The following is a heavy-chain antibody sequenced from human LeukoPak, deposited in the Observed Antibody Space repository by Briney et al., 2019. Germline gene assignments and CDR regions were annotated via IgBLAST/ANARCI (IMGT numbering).Heavy chain of an antibody. V-gene: IGHV3-23*01. CDR3: AKANWVSNADAVW. CDR2: TRGVGEP. CDR1: GFSYIHYA. Sequence: VGALRLSGVSTGFSYIHYALSGVREAPARGPEGVSRTRGVGEPFYADSVKGRFTLARDDSRNTLYLQLNNLRVEDTGIYYCAKANWVSNADAVWWGQGTQVTVSS. D-gene: IGHD1-1*01. J-gene: IGHJ4*02.